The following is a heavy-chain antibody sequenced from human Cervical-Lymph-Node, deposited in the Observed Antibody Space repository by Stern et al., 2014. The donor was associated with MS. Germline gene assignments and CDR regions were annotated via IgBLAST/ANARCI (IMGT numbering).Heavy chain of an antibody. Sequence: QLVQSGGDLVQPGGSLRLSCAASGFIFSNYWMQWVRQAPGKGLVWVSHINSDGSSTTYADSVKGRFTTSRDNAKNTLYLQMDDLRAEDTAVYFCVRDNYGTDYWGQGTLVTVSS. CDR1: GFIFSNYW. V-gene: IGHV3-74*03. CDR2: INSDGSST. CDR3: VRDNYGTDY. D-gene: IGHD3-16*01. J-gene: IGHJ4*02.